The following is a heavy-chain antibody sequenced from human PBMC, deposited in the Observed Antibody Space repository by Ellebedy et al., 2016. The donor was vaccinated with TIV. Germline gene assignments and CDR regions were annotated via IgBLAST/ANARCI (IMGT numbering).Heavy chain of an antibody. CDR3: ARGAYSSSTFDY. CDR2: IYHSGST. V-gene: IGHV4-30-2*01. D-gene: IGHD6-6*01. Sequence: SETLSLXXAVSGGSISSGGYSWSWIRQPPGKGLEWIGYIYHSGSTYYNPSLKSRVTISVDTSKNQFSLKLSSVTAADTAVYYCARGAYSSSTFDYWGQGTLVTVSS. J-gene: IGHJ4*02. CDR1: GGSISSGGYS.